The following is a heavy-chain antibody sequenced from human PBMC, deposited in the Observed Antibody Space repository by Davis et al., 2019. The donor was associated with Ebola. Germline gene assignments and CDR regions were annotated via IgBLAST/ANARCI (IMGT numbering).Heavy chain of an antibody. J-gene: IGHJ4*02. CDR1: GFTFSSYG. Sequence: GEPLKISCAASGFTFSSYGMHWVRQAPGKGLEWVAFIRYDGSNKYYADSVKGRFTISRDNSKNTLYLQMNSLRAEDTAVYYCAKSDKLDYWGQGTLVTVSS. CDR3: AKSDKLDY. CDR2: IRYDGSNK. V-gene: IGHV3-30*02. D-gene: IGHD2-21*01.